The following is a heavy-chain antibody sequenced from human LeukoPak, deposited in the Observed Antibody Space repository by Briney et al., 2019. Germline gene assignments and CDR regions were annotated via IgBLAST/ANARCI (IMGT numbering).Heavy chain of an antibody. J-gene: IGHJ5*02. CDR1: GGTFSSYA. D-gene: IGHD6-13*01. Sequence: ASVKVSCKASGGTFSSYAISWVRQAPGQGLEWMGGIIPIFGTANYAQKFQGRVTITTDESTSTAYMVLSSLRSEDTAVYYCAREPLRYSSTMAWFDPWGQGTLVTVSS. CDR3: AREPLRYSSTMAWFDP. CDR2: IIPIFGTA. V-gene: IGHV1-69*05.